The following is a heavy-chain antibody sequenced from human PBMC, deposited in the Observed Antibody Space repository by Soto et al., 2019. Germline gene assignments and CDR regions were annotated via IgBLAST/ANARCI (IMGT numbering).Heavy chain of an antibody. CDR1: GFTFSDCA. CDR2: ISGTGRST. D-gene: IGHD6-19*01. CDR3: AKGNTSGWYFFDY. V-gene: IGHV3-23*01. Sequence: ESLRLSCEASGFTFSDCAMSWVRQAAGKGLEWVSGISGTGRSTFYADSVKDRFTISRDNSKNTVYLQMTSLRAEDTAVYYCAKGNTSGWYFFDYWGQGTLVTVSS. J-gene: IGHJ4*02.